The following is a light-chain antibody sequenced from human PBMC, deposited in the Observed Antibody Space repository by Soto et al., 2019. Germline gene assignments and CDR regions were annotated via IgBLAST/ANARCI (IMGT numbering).Light chain of an antibody. CDR2: GVS. CDR3: SSYTSDSSYV. Sequence: QSVLTQPASGSGSPGQSITISCTGTSSDVGLYDYVSWYQQHPGKAPQLMIYGVSNRPSGVSNRFSASKSDNTASLFISGLQAEDEADYYCSSYTSDSSYVFGSGTKVTVL. J-gene: IGLJ1*01. CDR1: SSDVGLYDY. V-gene: IGLV2-14*01.